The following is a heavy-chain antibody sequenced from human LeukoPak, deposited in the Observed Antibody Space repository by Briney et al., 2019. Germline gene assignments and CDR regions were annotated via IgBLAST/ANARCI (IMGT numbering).Heavy chain of an antibody. D-gene: IGHD6-13*01. CDR2: IYYSGST. J-gene: IGHJ5*02. CDR3: ARGYSSNWYSGFDP. CDR1: GGSISRYY. V-gene: IGHV4-59*01. Sequence: PSETLSLTCTVSGGSISRYYWSWIRQPPGKGLEWIGHIYYSGSTNYNPSLTSRVTISVDTSKNQFSLKLSSVTAADTAVYYCARGYSSNWYSGFDPWGQGTLVTVSS.